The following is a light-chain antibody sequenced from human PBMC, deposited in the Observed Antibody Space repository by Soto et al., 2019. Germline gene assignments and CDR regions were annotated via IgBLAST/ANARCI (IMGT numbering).Light chain of an antibody. Sequence: QAVVTQPTSASGTPGQRVTISCSGSSSNIGSNYVYWYQQLPGTAPKLLIYRNNQRPSGVPDRFSGSKSGTSASLAISGLRSEDEADYYCAAWDDSLSGLVVFGGGTKLTVL. V-gene: IGLV1-47*01. CDR2: RNN. CDR1: SSNIGSNY. CDR3: AAWDDSLSGLVV. J-gene: IGLJ2*01.